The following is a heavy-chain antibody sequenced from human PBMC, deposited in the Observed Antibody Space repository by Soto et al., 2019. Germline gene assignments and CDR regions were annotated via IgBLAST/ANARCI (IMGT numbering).Heavy chain of an antibody. Sequence: ASVKVSCKASGGTFSSYAISWVRQAPGQGLERMGGIIPIFGTANYAQKFQGRVTITADESTSTAYMELSSLRSEDTAVYYCARCSLPTGSYLSLDFDYWGQGTLVTVSS. CDR1: GGTFSSYA. CDR3: ARCSLPTGSYLSLDFDY. D-gene: IGHD3-16*02. J-gene: IGHJ4*02. V-gene: IGHV1-69*13. CDR2: IIPIFGTA.